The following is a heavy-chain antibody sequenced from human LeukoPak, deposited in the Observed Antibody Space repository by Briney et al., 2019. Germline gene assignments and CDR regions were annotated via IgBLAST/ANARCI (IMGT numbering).Heavy chain of an antibody. CDR2: IYYSGST. V-gene: IGHV4-59*08. J-gene: IGHJ4*02. CDR3: ASIAVAGTIDY. D-gene: IGHD6-19*01. Sequence: SETLSLTCTVSGGSISSYYWSWIRQPPGKGLEWIGYIYYSGSTNYNPSLKSRVTISVDTTKNQFSLKLSSVTAADTAVYYCASIAVAGTIDYWGQGTLVTVSS. CDR1: GGSISSYY.